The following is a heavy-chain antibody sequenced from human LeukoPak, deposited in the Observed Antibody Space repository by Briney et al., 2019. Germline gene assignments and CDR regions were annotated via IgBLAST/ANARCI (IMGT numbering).Heavy chain of an antibody. V-gene: IGHV4-59*01. Sequence: SETLSLTCSVSGGSISSYYWSWIRQPPGKGLEWIGYIYNSGSTNYNPSLKSRVIISLDRSRNQFSLRLSSVTAADTAVYYCARTNYDILTGYDIAYWGQGIQVTVSS. CDR2: IYNSGST. D-gene: IGHD3-9*01. CDR1: GGSISSYY. J-gene: IGHJ4*02. CDR3: ARTNYDILTGYDIAY.